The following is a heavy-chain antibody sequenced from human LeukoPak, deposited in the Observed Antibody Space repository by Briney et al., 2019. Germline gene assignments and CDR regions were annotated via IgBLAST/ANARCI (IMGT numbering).Heavy chain of an antibody. D-gene: IGHD1-1*01. J-gene: IGHJ4*02. CDR2: IYPGDSDT. V-gene: IGHV5-51*01. CDR3: ARQDGNSKYYFDY. CDR1: GYRFTYYW. Sequence: GESLKISCKGSGYRFTYYWIGWVRQMPGKGLDWMGIIYPGDSDTRYRPSFQGQVTISVDKSISTAYLQWSSLKASDTAMYYCARQDGNSKYYFDYWGQGTLVTVSS.